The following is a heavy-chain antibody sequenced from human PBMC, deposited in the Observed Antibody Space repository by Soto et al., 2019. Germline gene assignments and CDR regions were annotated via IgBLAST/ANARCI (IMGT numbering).Heavy chain of an antibody. CDR1: GGTFSSYA. CDR3: ARGPYCSSTSCYESVYYYGMDV. Sequence: QVQLVQSGAEVKKPGSSVKVSCKASGGTFSSYAISWVRQAPGQGLEWMGGIIPIFGTANYAQKFQGRVTIHADESTSTAYMELSSLRSEDTAVYYCARGPYCSSTSCYESVYYYGMDVWGQGTTVTVSS. J-gene: IGHJ6*02. V-gene: IGHV1-69*01. D-gene: IGHD2-2*01. CDR2: IIPIFGTA.